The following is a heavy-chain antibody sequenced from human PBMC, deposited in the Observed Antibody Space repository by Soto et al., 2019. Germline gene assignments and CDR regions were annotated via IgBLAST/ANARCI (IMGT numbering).Heavy chain of an antibody. V-gene: IGHV3-49*03. CDR3: SRAGILTTPYYFDY. CDR1: GFTFGDYA. D-gene: IGHD4-4*01. CDR2: IRSKAYGGTT. Sequence: GGSLRLSCTASGFTFGDYAMSWFRQAPGKGLEWVGFIRSKAYGGTTEYAASVKGRFTISRDDSKNSLFLQMNSLKTEDTAVYYCSRAGILTTPYYFDYWGQGTLVTVSS. J-gene: IGHJ4*01.